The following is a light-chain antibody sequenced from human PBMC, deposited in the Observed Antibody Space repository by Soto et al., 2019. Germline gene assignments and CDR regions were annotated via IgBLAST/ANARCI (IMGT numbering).Light chain of an antibody. CDR1: SSNIGNNY. CDR2: DNN. V-gene: IGLV1-51*01. CDR3: GTWDSSLSAAV. J-gene: IGLJ7*01. Sequence: QSVLTQPPSVSAAPGQKVTISCSGSSSNIGNNYVSWYQQLPGIAPKLLIYDNNKRPSGIPDRFSGSKSGTSATLGITGLQTGDEADYYCGTWDSSLSAAVFGGGTPLTVL.